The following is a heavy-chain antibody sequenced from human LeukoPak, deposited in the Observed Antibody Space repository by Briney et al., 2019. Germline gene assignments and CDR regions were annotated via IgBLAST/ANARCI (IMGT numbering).Heavy chain of an antibody. CDR1: GYTFIDHY. V-gene: IGHV1-2*02. CDR2: IDPDTGDT. D-gene: IGHD3-22*01. CDR3: ARAGHNSDSGGYDF. J-gene: IGHJ4*02. Sequence: GASVKVSCKPSGYTFIDHYLHWVRQAPGQGLESMGWIDPDTGDTNYPQKFQGRLTMTRDTSSSTAYMGLNRLRSDDTAVYYCARAGHNSDSGGYDFWGLGTLVTVSS.